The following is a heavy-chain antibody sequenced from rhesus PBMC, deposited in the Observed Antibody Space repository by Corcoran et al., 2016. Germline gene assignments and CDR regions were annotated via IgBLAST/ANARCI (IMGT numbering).Heavy chain of an antibody. CDR2: IYGNSAST. Sequence: QVQLQESGPGLVKPSETLSLTCAVSGGSISDDYYWSWIRQPPGKELEWIDYIYGNSASTNYNPSLKNRVTISKNTSKNHFSLKLRSVTAADTAVYYCARDRGWRYSGHFDYWGQGVLVTVSS. V-gene: IGHV4-106*01. D-gene: IGHD5-24*01. CDR3: ARDRGWRYSGHFDY. J-gene: IGHJ4*01. CDR1: GGSISDDYY.